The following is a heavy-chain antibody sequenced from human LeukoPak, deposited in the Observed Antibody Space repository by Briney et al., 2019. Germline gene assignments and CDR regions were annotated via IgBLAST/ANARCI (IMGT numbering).Heavy chain of an antibody. CDR1: GYPFTGYY. J-gene: IGHJ3*02. CDR2: INPNSGGT. V-gene: IGHV1-2*02. CDR3: ARQVGATILYAFDI. Sequence: GASVKVSCKASGYPFTGYYMHWVRQAPGQGLEWMGWINPNSGGTNYAQKFQGRVTMTRDTSISTAYMELSRLRSDDTAVYYCARQVGATILYAFDIWGQGTMVTVSS. D-gene: IGHD1-26*01.